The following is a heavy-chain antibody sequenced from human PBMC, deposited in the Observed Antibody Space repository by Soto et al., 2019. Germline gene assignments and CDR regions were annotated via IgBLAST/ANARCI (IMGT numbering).Heavy chain of an antibody. CDR3: ARGYYGSGSYYNLRENEY. D-gene: IGHD3-10*01. CDR1: GGSISSSSYY. Sequence: SETLSLTCTVSGGSISSSSYYWGWIRQPPGKGLEWIGSIYYSGSTYYNPSLKSRVTISVDTSKNQFSLKLSSVTAADTAVYYCARGYYGSGSYYNLRENEYWGQGTLVTVSS. V-gene: IGHV4-39*01. CDR2: IYYSGST. J-gene: IGHJ4*02.